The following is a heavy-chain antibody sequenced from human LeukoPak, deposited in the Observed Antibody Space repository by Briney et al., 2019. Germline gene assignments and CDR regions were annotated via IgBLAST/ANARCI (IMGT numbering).Heavy chain of an antibody. CDR2: INHSGNT. CDR3: ATRRGRYGMDV. Sequence: SETLSLTCAVYGGSFSGYYWGWIRQPPGKGLEWIGEINHSGNTNYNPSLKSRVTISVDTSRNQFSLKLSSVTAADTAVYYCATRRGRYGMDVWGKGTTVTVSS. J-gene: IGHJ6*04. V-gene: IGHV4-34*01. CDR1: GGSFSGYY.